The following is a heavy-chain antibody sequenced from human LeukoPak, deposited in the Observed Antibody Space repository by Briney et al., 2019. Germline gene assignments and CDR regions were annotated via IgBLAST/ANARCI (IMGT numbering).Heavy chain of an antibody. CDR1: GFTFSSYA. CDR2: ISYDGSTK. Sequence: PGGSLRLSCAASGFTFSSYAMHWVRQAPGKGLGWVAVISYDGSTKYYGDSVKGRFTISRDNSKDTLYLQMNSLRSEDTAVYYCAREQSTHGDYWGQGTLVTVSS. CDR3: AREQSTHGDY. J-gene: IGHJ4*02. V-gene: IGHV3-30-3*01. D-gene: IGHD5-24*01.